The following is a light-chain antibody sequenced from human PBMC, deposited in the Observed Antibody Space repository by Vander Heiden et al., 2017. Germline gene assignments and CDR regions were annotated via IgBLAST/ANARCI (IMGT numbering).Light chain of an antibody. V-gene: IGLV3-25*03. Sequence: SYELTQPPSVSVSPGQTARITCSGDALPKQYAYWYQQKPGQAPVLVIYKDSERPSGIPERFSGSSSGTTVTLTISGVQAEDEADDDCQSADSSGTYRGHVVFGGGTKLTVL. CDR3: QSADSSGTYRGHVV. J-gene: IGLJ2*01. CDR2: KDS. CDR1: ALPKQY.